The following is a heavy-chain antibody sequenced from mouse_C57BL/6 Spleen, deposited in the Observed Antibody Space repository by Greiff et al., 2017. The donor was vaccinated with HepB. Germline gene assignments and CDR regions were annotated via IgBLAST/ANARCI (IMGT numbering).Heavy chain of an antibody. V-gene: IGHV1-82*01. D-gene: IGHD1-1*01. CDR3: ARSYGSSPFDD. CDR1: GYAFSSSW. J-gene: IGHJ2*01. CDR2: IYPGDGDT. Sequence: VKLQESGPELVKPGASVKISCKASGYAFSSSWMNWVKQRPGKGLEWIGRIYPGDGDTNYNGKFKGKATLTADKSSSTAYMQLSSLTSEDSAVYFCARSYGSSPFDDWGQGTTLTVSS.